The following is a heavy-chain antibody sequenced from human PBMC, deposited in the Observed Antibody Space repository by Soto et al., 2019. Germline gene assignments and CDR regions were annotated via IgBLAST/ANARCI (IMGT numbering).Heavy chain of an antibody. J-gene: IGHJ4*02. Sequence: SDTLSLTCSVSGDSISSTSYSWAWIRQAPGKGLEWIGSIYYTGNTNYNPSLKSRVTMSVDKSTNEFSLKVTSVTAADTAIYYCARKAWVRFDYWGQGALVTVSS. CDR3: ARKAWVRFDY. CDR1: GDSISSTSYS. D-gene: IGHD7-27*01. CDR2: IYYTGNT. V-gene: IGHV4-39*07.